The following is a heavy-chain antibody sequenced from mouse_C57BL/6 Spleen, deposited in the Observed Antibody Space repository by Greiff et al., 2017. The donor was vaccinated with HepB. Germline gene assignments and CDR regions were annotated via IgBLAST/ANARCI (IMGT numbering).Heavy chain of an antibody. V-gene: IGHV5-4*03. D-gene: IGHD1-1*01. CDR2: ISDGGSYT. Sequence: DVMLVESGGGLVKPGGSLKLSCAASGFTFSSYAMSWVRQTPEKRLEWVATISDGGSYTYYPDNVKGRFTISRDNAKNNLYLQMSHLKSEDTAMYYCARAYYYGTWFAYWGQGTLVTVSA. J-gene: IGHJ3*01. CDR1: GFTFSSYA. CDR3: ARAYYYGTWFAY.